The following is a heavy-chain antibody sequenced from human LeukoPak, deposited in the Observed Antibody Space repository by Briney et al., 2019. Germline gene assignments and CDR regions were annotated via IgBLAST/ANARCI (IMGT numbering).Heavy chain of an antibody. J-gene: IGHJ6*02. CDR1: GGSISGYY. CDR2: IYYSGSA. D-gene: IGHD5-18*01. Sequence: SETLSLTCTVSGGSISGYYWSWIRQPPGKGLEWIGLIYYSGSANYNPSLKSRVTISLDTSTDQISLQLASMTAADTAVYYCARGWDTGYGYYGMDVWGQGTTVTISS. CDR3: ARGWDTGYGYYGMDV. V-gene: IGHV4-59*12.